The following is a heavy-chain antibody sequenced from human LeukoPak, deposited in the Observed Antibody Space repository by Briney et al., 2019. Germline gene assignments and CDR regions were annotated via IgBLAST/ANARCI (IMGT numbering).Heavy chain of an antibody. CDR1: GGSFSGYY. D-gene: IGHD6-6*01. V-gene: IGHV4-34*01. CDR3: ARVQLVLVLDY. CDR2: IYYSGST. J-gene: IGHJ4*02. Sequence: PSETLSLTCAVYGGSFSGYYWSWIRQPPGKGLEWIGSIYYSGSTYYNPSLKSRVTISVDTSKNQFSLKLSSVTAADTAVYYCARVQLVLVLDYWGQGTLVTVSS.